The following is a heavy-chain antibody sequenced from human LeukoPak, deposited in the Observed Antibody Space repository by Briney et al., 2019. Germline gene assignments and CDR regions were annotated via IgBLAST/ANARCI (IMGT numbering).Heavy chain of an antibody. Sequence: GASVKVSCKASGGTFSSYAISWVRQAPGQGLEWMGGIIPIFGTANYAQKFQGRVTITADESTSTAYMELSSLRSEDTAVYYCAKVYSYGSFDYWGQGTLVTVSS. CDR3: AKVYSYGSFDY. CDR1: GGTFSSYA. V-gene: IGHV1-69*13. J-gene: IGHJ4*02. CDR2: IIPIFGTA. D-gene: IGHD5-18*01.